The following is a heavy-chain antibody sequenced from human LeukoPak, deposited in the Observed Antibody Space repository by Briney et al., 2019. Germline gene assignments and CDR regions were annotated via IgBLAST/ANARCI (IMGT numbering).Heavy chain of an antibody. Sequence: SETLSLTCTVSGYSISSGYYWGWIRQPPGRGLEWIGSMYHSGSTYYNPSLKSRVTILVDTSKNQFSLKLSSVTAADTAVYYCASKYSSSWHNFDYWGQGTLVTVSS. J-gene: IGHJ4*02. V-gene: IGHV4-38-2*02. CDR2: MYHSGST. CDR3: ASKYSSSWHNFDY. CDR1: GYSISSGYY. D-gene: IGHD6-13*01.